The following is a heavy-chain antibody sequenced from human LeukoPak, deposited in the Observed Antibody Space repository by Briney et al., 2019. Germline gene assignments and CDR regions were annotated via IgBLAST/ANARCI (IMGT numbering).Heavy chain of an antibody. CDR3: AKGYYGDYEPYFDY. J-gene: IGHJ4*01. CDR2: ISWNSGSI. V-gene: IGHV3-9*03. CDR1: GFTFDDYA. Sequence: PGRSLRLSCAASGFTFDDYAMHWVRQAPGKGLEWVSGISWNSGSIGYADSVKGRFTISRDNAKNSLYLQMNSLRAEDMALYYCAKGYYGDYEPYFDYWGHGTLVTVSS. D-gene: IGHD4-17*01.